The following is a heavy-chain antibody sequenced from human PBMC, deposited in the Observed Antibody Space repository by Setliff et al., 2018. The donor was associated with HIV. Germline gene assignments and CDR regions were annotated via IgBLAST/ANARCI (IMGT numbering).Heavy chain of an antibody. CDR1: GGSISSSNW. CDR3: VRAKWGSPFDY. CDR2: IYHSGST. V-gene: IGHV4-4*02. Sequence: SETLSLTCTVSGGSISSSNWWSWVRQPPEQGLQWIGEIYHSGSTNYNPSLKSRVTISVDKSKNQFSLRLNSVTAADTAVYYCVRAKWGSPFDYWGRGTLVTVSS. J-gene: IGHJ4*02. D-gene: IGHD1-26*01.